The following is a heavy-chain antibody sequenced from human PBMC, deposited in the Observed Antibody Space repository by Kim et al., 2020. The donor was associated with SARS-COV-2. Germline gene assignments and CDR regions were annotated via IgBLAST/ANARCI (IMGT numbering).Heavy chain of an antibody. CDR1: GGSFSGYY. V-gene: IGHV4-34*01. J-gene: IGHJ4*02. CDR2: INHSGST. Sequence: SETLSLTCAVYGGSFSGYYWSWIRQPPGKGLEWIGEINHSGSTNYNPSLKSRVTISVDTSKNQFSLKLSSVTAADTAVYYCARGFGLLDVFPPPRNSSIAARPFDYWGQGTLVTVSS. CDR3: ARGFGLLDVFPPPRNSSIAARPFDY. D-gene: IGHD6-6*01.